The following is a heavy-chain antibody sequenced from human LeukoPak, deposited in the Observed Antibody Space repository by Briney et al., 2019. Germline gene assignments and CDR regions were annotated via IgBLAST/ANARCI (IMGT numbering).Heavy chain of an antibody. D-gene: IGHD3-10*01. CDR3: ARGYYYGSGSRWYFDY. Sequence: GGSLRLSCAASGFTFSSYDMHWVRQATGKGLEWVSAIGTAGDTYYPGSVKGRFTISRENAKNSLYLQMNSLRAGDTAVYYCARGYYYGSGSRWYFDYWGQGTLVTVSS. CDR1: GFTFSSYD. J-gene: IGHJ4*02. CDR2: IGTAGDT. V-gene: IGHV3-13*01.